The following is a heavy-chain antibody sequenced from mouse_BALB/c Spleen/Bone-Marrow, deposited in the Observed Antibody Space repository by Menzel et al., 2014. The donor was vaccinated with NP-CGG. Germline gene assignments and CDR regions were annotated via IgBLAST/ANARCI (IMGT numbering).Heavy chain of an antibody. D-gene: IGHD2-2*01. CDR1: GYTFTSYV. CDR2: INPYNDGT. CDR3: ARSLYGYDWYFDV. V-gene: IGHV1-14*01. J-gene: IGHJ1*01. Sequence: EVQLQQSGPELVKPGASVKMSCKASGYTFTSYVMHWVKQKPGQGPEWIGYINPYNDGTKYNEKFKGKATLTSDKSSSTAYMELGSLTSEDSAVYYCARSLYGYDWYFDVWGAGTTVTVSS.